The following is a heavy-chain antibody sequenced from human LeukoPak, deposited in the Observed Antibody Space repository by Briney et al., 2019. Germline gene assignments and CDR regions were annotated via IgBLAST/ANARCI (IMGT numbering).Heavy chain of an antibody. Sequence: PGGSLRLSCAASGFTFSSYGMHWVRQAPGKGLEWVAVISYDGSNKYYADSVKGRFTISGDTSKNTLYLQMNILRVDDTGVYYCAKEPVNGSGSYRFFDSWGQGTLVTVSP. CDR1: GFTFSSYG. CDR2: ISYDGSNK. CDR3: AKEPVNGSGSYRFFDS. J-gene: IGHJ4*02. V-gene: IGHV3-30*18. D-gene: IGHD3-10*01.